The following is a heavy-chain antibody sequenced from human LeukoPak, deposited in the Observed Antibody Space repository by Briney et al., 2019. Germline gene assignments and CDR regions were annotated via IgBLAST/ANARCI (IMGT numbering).Heavy chain of an antibody. CDR2: IYYSGST. J-gene: IGHJ4*02. CDR3: ARSKALHCSSTSCYVERAYYYFDY. D-gene: IGHD2-2*01. CDR1: GGSISSSSYY. Sequence: SETLSLTCTVSGGSISSSSYYWGWIRQPPGKGLEWIGSIYYSGSTYYNPSLKSRVTISVDTSKNQFSLKLSSVTAADTAVYYCARSKALHCSSTSCYVERAYYYFDYWGQGTLVTVSS. V-gene: IGHV4-39*01.